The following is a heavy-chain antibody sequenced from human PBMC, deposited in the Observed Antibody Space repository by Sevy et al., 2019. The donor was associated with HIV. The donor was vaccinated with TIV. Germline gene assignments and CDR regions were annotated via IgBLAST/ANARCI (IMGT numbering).Heavy chain of an antibody. CDR2: ISSSSSTI. D-gene: IGHD6-19*01. J-gene: IGHJ6*02. V-gene: IGHV3-48*02. CDR3: ARAASSGWWLTTLKLGYYYGMDV. CDR1: GFTFSSYS. Sequence: GSLRLSCAASGFTFSSYSMNWVRQAPGKGLEWVSYISSSSSTIYYADSVKGRFTISRDNAKNSLYLQMNSLRDEDTAVYYCARAASSGWWLTTLKLGYYYGMDVWGQGTTVTVSS.